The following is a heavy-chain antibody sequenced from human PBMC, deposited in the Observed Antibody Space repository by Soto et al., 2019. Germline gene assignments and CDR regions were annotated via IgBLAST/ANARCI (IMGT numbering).Heavy chain of an antibody. CDR1: GFTFRSYV. V-gene: IGHV3-33*05. D-gene: IGHD3-16*01. CDR2: TSYDGSNK. J-gene: IGHJ1*01. CDR3: ARWGTTGGLDV. Sequence: QVQLVESGGGVVQPGTSLRLSCVGSGFTFRSYVIHWVRQAPGKGLEWVALTSYDGSNKDYGDSVKGRFTISRDNSRNTVDLQMYSLTREEKALYYCARWGTTGGLDVWGQGTLVSVSS.